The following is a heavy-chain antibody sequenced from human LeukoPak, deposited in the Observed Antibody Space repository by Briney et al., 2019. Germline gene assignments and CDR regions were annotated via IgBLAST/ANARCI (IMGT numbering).Heavy chain of an antibody. CDR3: ARAIAAAGTWYFDY. Sequence: GGSLRLSCAASGFTFSDYYMSWIRQAPGKGLEWVSYISSSGSTIYYADSVKGRFTISRDNAKNSLHLQMNSLRAEDTAVYYCARAIAAAGTWYFDYWGQGTLVTVSS. CDR1: GFTFSDYY. D-gene: IGHD6-13*01. V-gene: IGHV3-11*04. CDR2: ISSSGSTI. J-gene: IGHJ4*02.